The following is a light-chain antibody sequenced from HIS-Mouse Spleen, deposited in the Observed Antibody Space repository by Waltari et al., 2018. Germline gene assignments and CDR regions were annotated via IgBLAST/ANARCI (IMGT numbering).Light chain of an antibody. V-gene: IGLV3-10*01. CDR2: EDS. Sequence: SYELTQPPSVSVSPGQTASITCSGDALPKTYAYWYQQKSGQAPVLVIYEDSKRPSWIPERFSGSSSGTMATLTISGAQVEDEADYYCYSTDSSGNHRVFGGGTKLTVL. J-gene: IGLJ2*01. CDR1: ALPKTY. CDR3: YSTDSSGNHRV.